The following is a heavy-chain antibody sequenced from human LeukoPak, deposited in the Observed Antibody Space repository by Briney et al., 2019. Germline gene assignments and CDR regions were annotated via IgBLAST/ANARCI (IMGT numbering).Heavy chain of an antibody. CDR2: IIPIFGTA. CDR3: ASQAEYCSSTSCPGGPFDY. Sequence: ASVKVSCKASGGTFSSYAISWVRQAPGQGLEWMGGIIPIFGTANYAQKFQGRVTIIADESTSTAYMELSSLRSEDTAVYYCASQAEYCSSTSCPGGPFDYWGQGTLVTVSS. D-gene: IGHD2-2*01. V-gene: IGHV1-69*13. CDR1: GGTFSSYA. J-gene: IGHJ4*02.